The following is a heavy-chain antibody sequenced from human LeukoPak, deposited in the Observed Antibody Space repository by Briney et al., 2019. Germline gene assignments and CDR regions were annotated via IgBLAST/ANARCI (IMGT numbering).Heavy chain of an antibody. V-gene: IGHV3-30*02. Sequence: HPGGSLRLSCVASGFTFSSYDMYWVRQGPGKGLEWLTFIRSDGTGELQVESVKGRFSISRDNSRNTVYLQLNSLTAEDTALYYCVKPPEWLRLRADAFDTWSQGTRVTVSS. CDR3: VKPPEWLRLRADAFDT. CDR2: IRSDGTGE. D-gene: IGHD5-12*01. J-gene: IGHJ3*02. CDR1: GFTFSSYD.